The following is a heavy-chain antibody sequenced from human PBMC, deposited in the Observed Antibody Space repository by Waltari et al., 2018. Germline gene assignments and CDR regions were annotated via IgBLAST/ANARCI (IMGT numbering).Heavy chain of an antibody. J-gene: IGHJ6*03. V-gene: IGHV4-4*07. CDR3: ARDDSNYDILTGYFYYYMDV. Sequence: QVQLQESGPGLVKPSETLSLTCTVSGGSISSYYWSWIRQPAGKGLEWIGRIYTSGSTNYNPSLKSRVTMSVDTSKNQFSLKLSSVTAADTAVYYCARDDSNYDILTGYFYYYMDVWGKGTTVTVSS. CDR2: IYTSGST. CDR1: GGSISSYY. D-gene: IGHD3-9*01.